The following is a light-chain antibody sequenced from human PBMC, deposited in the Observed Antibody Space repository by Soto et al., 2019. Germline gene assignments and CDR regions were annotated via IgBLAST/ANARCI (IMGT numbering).Light chain of an antibody. V-gene: IGLV2-14*01. Sequence: QSALTQPASVSGSPGQSITISCTGTSSDVGGYNYVSWYQQHPGKAPKLMIYEVSNRPSGVSNRFSGSKPGNTASLTISGLQAEDEADYYCSSYTSSSTLEFGGGTKVTVL. CDR3: SSYTSSSTLE. CDR1: SSDVGGYNY. J-gene: IGLJ2*01. CDR2: EVS.